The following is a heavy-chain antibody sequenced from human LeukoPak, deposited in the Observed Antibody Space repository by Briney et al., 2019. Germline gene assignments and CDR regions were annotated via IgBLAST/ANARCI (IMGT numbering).Heavy chain of an antibody. D-gene: IGHD3-9*01. Sequence: ASVKVSCKASGGTFSSYAISWVRQAPGQGLEWMGWISAYNGNTNYAQKLQGRVTMTADTSTSTAYMELRSLRSDDTAVYYCARGLRYFDWFDYWGQGTLVTVSS. CDR3: ARGLRYFDWFDY. CDR2: ISAYNGNT. V-gene: IGHV1-18*01. CDR1: GGTFSSYA. J-gene: IGHJ4*02.